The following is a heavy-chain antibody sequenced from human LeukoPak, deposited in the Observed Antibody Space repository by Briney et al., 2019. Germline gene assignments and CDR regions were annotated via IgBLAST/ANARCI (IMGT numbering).Heavy chain of an antibody. CDR1: GFTFDYYA. D-gene: IGHD3-22*01. Sequence: LAGRSLRLSCAASGFTFDYYAMHWVRQAPGKGLEWVSGISWDSGSIGYADSVKGRFTISRDNAKNSLFLQMNSLRAEDMALYYCAKVATRYFDSSGYYSHYFDYWGQGTLVTVSS. V-gene: IGHV3-9*03. CDR2: ISWDSGSI. CDR3: AKVATRYFDSSGYYSHYFDY. J-gene: IGHJ4*02.